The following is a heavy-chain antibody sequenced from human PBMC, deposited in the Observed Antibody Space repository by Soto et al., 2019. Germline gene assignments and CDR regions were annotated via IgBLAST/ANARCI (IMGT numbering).Heavy chain of an antibody. Sequence: SVKVSCKASGFTFTSSAVQWVRQARGQRLEWIGWIVVGSGNTNYAQKFQERVTITRDMSTSTAYMELSSLRSEDTAVYYCAAGSIVGATTLPWGQGTLVTVSS. V-gene: IGHV1-58*01. D-gene: IGHD1-26*01. CDR2: IVVGSGNT. CDR3: AAGSIVGATTLP. J-gene: IGHJ5*02. CDR1: GFTFTSSA.